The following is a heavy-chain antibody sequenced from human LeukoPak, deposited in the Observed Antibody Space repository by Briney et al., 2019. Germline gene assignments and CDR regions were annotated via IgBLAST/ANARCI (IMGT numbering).Heavy chain of an antibody. CDR1: GFTFSSYE. D-gene: IGHD3-10*01. Sequence: GGSLRLSCAASGFTFSSYEMNWVRQAPGKGLEWVSYISSRGIGIHYADSVKGRFTISRDNARNSLYLQMNSLRVEDTAVYYCARDYASDYWGQGTLVTVSS. V-gene: IGHV3-48*03. CDR2: ISSRGIGI. J-gene: IGHJ4*02. CDR3: ARDYASDY.